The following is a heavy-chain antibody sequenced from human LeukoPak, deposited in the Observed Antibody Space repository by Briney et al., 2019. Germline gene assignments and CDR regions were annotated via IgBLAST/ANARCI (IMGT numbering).Heavy chain of an antibody. J-gene: IGHJ6*02. D-gene: IGHD7-27*01. CDR1: GGSLSGYY. CDR2: INHSGST. Sequence: SETLSLTCAVYGGSLSGYYWSWLPHPPGKGVLGLEEINHSGSTNYNPSLKSRVTISVDTSKTQFSLELSSVTAADTAVYYCARGEFRESPRANWGLRGYYYGMDVWGQGTTVTVSS. V-gene: IGHV4-34*01. CDR3: ARGEFRESPRANWGLRGYYYGMDV.